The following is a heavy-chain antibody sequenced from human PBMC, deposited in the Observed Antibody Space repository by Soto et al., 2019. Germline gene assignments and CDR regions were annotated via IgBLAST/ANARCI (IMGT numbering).Heavy chain of an antibody. J-gene: IGHJ6*02. Sequence: ASVKVSCKASGYSFTYYAMHWVRQAPRQSLEWMGWINAGNDNTKYSQKFQGRVTITRDTSASTAYMELRSLRSDDTAVYYCARDLKWELLRVGYYYYGMDVWGQGTTVTVSS. CDR2: INAGNDNT. D-gene: IGHD1-26*01. CDR3: ARDLKWELLRVGYYYYGMDV. V-gene: IGHV1-3*01. CDR1: GYSFTYYA.